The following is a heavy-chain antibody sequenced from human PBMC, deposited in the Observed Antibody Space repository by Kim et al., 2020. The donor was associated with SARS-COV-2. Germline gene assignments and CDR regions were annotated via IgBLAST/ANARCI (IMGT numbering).Heavy chain of an antibody. Sequence: GGSLRLSCAASGFTLSSYWMHWVRQAPGKGLVWVSRSNSDGSSRSYADSVKGRFSISRDNTKNTLYLQMDSLRADDTAVYYCERRTATAGGYWYFDLWGRGTLVTVSS. V-gene: IGHV3-74*01. D-gene: IGHD6-13*01. CDR3: ERRTATAGGYWYFDL. J-gene: IGHJ2*01. CDR2: SNSDGSSR. CDR1: GFTLSSYW.